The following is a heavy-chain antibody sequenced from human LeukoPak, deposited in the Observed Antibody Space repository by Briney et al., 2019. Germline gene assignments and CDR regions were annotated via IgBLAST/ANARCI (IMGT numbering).Heavy chain of an antibody. D-gene: IGHD6-19*01. Sequence: SETLSLTCTVSGGSISSSSYYWGWIRQPPGKGLEWIGSIYYSGDTYYNPSLKGRRVTISADTSKNQFSLRLSSVTAADTAVYYCARHQWHYYYYMGVWGKGSTVTVSS. CDR2: IYYSGDT. CDR1: GGSISSSSYY. CDR3: ARHQWHYYYYMGV. J-gene: IGHJ6*03. V-gene: IGHV4-39*01.